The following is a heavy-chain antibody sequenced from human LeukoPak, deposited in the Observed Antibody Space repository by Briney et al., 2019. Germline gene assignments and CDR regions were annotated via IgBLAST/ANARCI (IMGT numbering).Heavy chain of an antibody. CDR1: GGSISSYY. Sequence: SETLSLTCTVSGGSISSYYWGWIRQPPGKGLEWIGSIYYSGSTYYNPSLKSRVTISVDTSKNQFSLKLSSVTAADTAVYYCATSENIIFDYWGQGTLVTVSS. CDR3: ATSENIIFDY. CDR2: IYYSGST. J-gene: IGHJ4*02. V-gene: IGHV4-39*01. D-gene: IGHD1/OR15-1a*01.